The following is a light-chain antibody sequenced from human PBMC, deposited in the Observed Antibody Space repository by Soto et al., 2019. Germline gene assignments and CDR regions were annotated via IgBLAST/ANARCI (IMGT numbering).Light chain of an antibody. J-gene: IGKJ1*01. CDR2: GSF. Sequence: EIVLTQSPATLSLSPGKRATLSCRASQSVKGNYLAWYQQKPGQAPRLLIYGSFTRAIGIPDRFSGSGSGTDFTLTISRLEPEDFAVYYCQQYGTSPKTLGQGTRVEV. CDR3: QQYGTSPKT. CDR1: QSVKGNY. V-gene: IGKV3-20*01.